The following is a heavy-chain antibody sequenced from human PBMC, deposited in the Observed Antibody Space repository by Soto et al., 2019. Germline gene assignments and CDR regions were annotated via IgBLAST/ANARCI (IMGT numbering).Heavy chain of an antibody. J-gene: IGHJ4*02. V-gene: IGHV3-48*02. Sequence: GGSLRLSCAASGFTFSSYSMNWVRQAPGKGLEWVSYISSSGSTIYYADSVKGRFTISRDNAKNSLYLQMNSLRDEDTAVYYCARKAAAEGSYYFDYWGQGTLVTVSS. D-gene: IGHD6-13*01. CDR1: GFTFSSYS. CDR2: ISSSGSTI. CDR3: ARKAAAEGSYYFDY.